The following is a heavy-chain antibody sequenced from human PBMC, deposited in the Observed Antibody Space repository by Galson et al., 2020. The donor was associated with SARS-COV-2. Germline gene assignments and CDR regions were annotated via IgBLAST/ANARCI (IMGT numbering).Heavy chain of an antibody. D-gene: IGHD5-12*01. Sequence: ASETLSLTCTVSAGSISSGGYYWSRIRQHPGKGLEWIRYIYYSGTIYYNPSLKSRVTISVDMSKNQFSLKVSSVTAADTAVYYCARAKVATIRFQDYYGMDVWGQGTTVTVSS. CDR3: ARAKVATIRFQDYYGMDV. J-gene: IGHJ6*02. CDR1: AGSISSGGYY. V-gene: IGHV4-31*03. CDR2: IYYSGTI.